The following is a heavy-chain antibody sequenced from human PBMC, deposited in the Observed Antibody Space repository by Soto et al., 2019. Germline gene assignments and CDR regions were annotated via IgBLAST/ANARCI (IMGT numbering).Heavy chain of an antibody. Sequence: ASVKVSCKASGGTFSSYAISWVRQAPGQGLEWMGGIIPIFGTANYAQKFQGRVTITADKSTSTAYMELSSLRSEDTAVYYCARVEEYCSSTSCYGYSYGMDVWGQGTTVTVSS. D-gene: IGHD2-2*01. V-gene: IGHV1-69*06. CDR3: ARVEEYCSSTSCYGYSYGMDV. CDR1: GGTFSSYA. CDR2: IIPIFGTA. J-gene: IGHJ6*02.